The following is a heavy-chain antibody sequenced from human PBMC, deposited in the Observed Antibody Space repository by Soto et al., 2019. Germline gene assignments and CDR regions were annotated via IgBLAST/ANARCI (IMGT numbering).Heavy chain of an antibody. CDR2: ISSSSSTI. CDR3: ARDGDSSGYYFMSFDY. J-gene: IGHJ4*02. CDR1: GFTFSSYS. D-gene: IGHD3-22*01. V-gene: IGHV3-48*02. Sequence: GGSLRLSCAASGFTFSSYSMNWVRQAPGKGLEWVSYISSSSSTIYYADSVKGRFTISRDNAKNSLYLQMNSLRDEDTAVYYCARDGDSSGYYFMSFDYWGQGTLVTVSS.